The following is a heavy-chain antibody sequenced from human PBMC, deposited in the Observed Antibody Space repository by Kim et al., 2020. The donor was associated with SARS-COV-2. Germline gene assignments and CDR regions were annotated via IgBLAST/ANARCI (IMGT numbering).Heavy chain of an antibody. V-gene: IGHV3-13*04. Sequence: GGSLRLSCAASGFTFSSYDMHWVRQATGKGLEWVSAIGTAGDTYYPGSVKGRFTISRENAKNSLYLQMNSLRAGDTAVYYCARGSITGTLFGYWFDPWGQGTLVTVSS. CDR1: GFTFSSYD. D-gene: IGHD1-20*01. J-gene: IGHJ5*02. CDR2: IGTAGDT. CDR3: ARGSITGTLFGYWFDP.